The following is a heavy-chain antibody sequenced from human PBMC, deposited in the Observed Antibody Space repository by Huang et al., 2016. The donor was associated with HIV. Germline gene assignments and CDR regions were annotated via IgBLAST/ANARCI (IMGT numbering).Heavy chain of an antibody. CDR1: GGSMSSYY. Sequence: QVQLQESGPGLVKPSETLSLTGTVSGGSMSSYYWSWVRQPPGKGLEWIGYIYYSGSTNYNPSLKSRVTISVDTAKNQCALRLSSVTAADTAVYYCASASIAARRWFDPWGQGSLVTVSS. J-gene: IGHJ5*02. CDR3: ASASIAARRWFDP. CDR2: IYYSGST. V-gene: IGHV4-59*01. D-gene: IGHD6-6*01.